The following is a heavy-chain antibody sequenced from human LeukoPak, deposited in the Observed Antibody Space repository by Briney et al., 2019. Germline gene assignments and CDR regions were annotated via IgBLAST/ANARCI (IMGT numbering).Heavy chain of an antibody. J-gene: IGHJ4*02. D-gene: IGHD3-10*01. CDR3: ARNAGLLWFGELYDY. V-gene: IGHV1-69*13. CDR1: GGTFSSNA. CDR2: IIPIFGTA. Sequence: ASVKVSCKASGGTFSSNAISWVRQAPGQGLEWMGGIIPIFGTANYAQKFQGRVTITADESTSTAYMELSSLRSEDTAVYYCARNAGLLWFGELYDYWGQGTLVTVSS.